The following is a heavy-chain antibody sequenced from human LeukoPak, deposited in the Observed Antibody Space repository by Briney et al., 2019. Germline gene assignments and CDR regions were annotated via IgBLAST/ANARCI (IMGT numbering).Heavy chain of an antibody. CDR1: GFTFSSFG. J-gene: IGHJ4*02. V-gene: IGHV3-74*01. CDR3: AREILAPGKTHDY. CDR2: INDDGSAT. Sequence: GGSLRLSCGASGFTFSSFGMHWVRQVPGKGLVWVSRINDDGSATFYADSVKGRFTISRDNAKNTLFLQMSSLRAEDTAVYFCAREILAPGKTHDYWGQGTLVTVSS.